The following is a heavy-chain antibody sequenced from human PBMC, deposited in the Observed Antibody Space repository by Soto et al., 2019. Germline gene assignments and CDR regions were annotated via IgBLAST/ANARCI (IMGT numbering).Heavy chain of an antibody. CDR3: ARGGWFGELLPRYYYYGMDV. V-gene: IGHV3-21*01. J-gene: IGHJ6*02. Sequence: GGSLRLSCAASGFTFSSYSMNWVRQAPGKGLEWVSSISSSSSYIYYADSVKGRFTISRDNAKNSLYLQMNSLRAEDTAVYYCARGGWFGELLPRYYYYGMDVWGQGTTVTVSS. CDR2: ISSSSSYI. D-gene: IGHD3-10*01. CDR1: GFTFSSYS.